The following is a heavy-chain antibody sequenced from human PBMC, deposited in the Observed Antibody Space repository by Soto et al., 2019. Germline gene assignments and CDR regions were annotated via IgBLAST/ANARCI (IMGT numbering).Heavy chain of an antibody. CDR1: GFTFSSYS. CDR2: TSSSSSYI. V-gene: IGHV3-21*01. Sequence: PGGSLRLSCAASGFTFSSYSMNWVRQAPGKGLEWVSSTSSSSSYIYYADSVKGRFTISRDNAKNSLYLQMNSLRAEDTAVYYCARDNATGLYDFWSGYYTFDYWGQGTLVTVSS. D-gene: IGHD3-3*01. J-gene: IGHJ4*02. CDR3: ARDNATGLYDFWSGYYTFDY.